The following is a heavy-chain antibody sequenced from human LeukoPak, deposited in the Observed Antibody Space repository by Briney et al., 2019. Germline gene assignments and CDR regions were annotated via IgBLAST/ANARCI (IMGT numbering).Heavy chain of an antibody. CDR3: ARDGAAAGRARLNWFDP. D-gene: IGHD6-13*01. J-gene: IGHJ5*02. CDR1: GFTFSSYG. CDR2: ISYDGSNK. V-gene: IGHV3-30*03. Sequence: GSLRLSCAASGFTFSSYGMHWVRQAPGKGLEWVAVISYDGSNKYYADSVKGRFTISRDNSKNTLYLQMNSLRAEDTAVYYCARDGAAAGRARLNWFDPWGQGTLVTVSS.